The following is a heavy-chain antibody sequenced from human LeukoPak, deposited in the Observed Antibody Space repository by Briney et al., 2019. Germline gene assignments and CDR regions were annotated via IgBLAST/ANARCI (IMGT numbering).Heavy chain of an antibody. Sequence: GESLKISCKGSGYSFTSYWITWVRQMPGKGLEWMGRIDPSDSYSDYSPSFQGHVTISAAKSISTVYLHWSSLRASDTAMYYCARHASSVSLDYRGQGTLVTVSS. CDR2: IDPSDSYS. CDR1: GYSFTSYW. V-gene: IGHV5-10-1*01. J-gene: IGHJ4*02. CDR3: ARHASSVSLDY. D-gene: IGHD2-2*01.